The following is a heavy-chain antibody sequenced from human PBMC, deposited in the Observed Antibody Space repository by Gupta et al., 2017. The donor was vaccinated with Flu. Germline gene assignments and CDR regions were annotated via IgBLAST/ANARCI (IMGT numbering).Heavy chain of an antibody. J-gene: IGHJ1*01. CDR1: GFTFSDYY. Sequence: QVQLVESGGGLVKPGGSLRLSCAASGFTFSDYYMAWIRQAPGKGLEWVSYINSRENRIYYSDSVKGRFAISWDNTKKSLYLQMNSLGVDDTAVYYCARDQNTNAWYYYWGQGTLVTVSS. V-gene: IGHV3-11*01. CDR2: INSRENRI. CDR3: ARDQNTNAWYYY. D-gene: IGHD2/OR15-2a*01.